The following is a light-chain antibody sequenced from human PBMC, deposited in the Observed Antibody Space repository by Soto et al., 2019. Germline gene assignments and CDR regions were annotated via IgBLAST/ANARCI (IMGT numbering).Light chain of an antibody. CDR3: QQYGSSPYT. V-gene: IGKV3-20*01. CDR2: GVS. J-gene: IGKJ2*01. CDR1: QSLSGNY. Sequence: EIVLTQSPGTLSLSPGERATLSCRASQSLSGNYLAWYQQKPGQAPRLLIFGVSSRATGIPDRFSGSGSGTDFTLNISGLEPEDFAVYYCQQYGSSPYTFGQGTKLEIK.